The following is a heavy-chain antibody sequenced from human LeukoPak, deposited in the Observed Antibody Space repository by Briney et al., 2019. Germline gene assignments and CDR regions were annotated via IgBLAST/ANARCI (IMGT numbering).Heavy chain of an antibody. D-gene: IGHD3-22*01. J-gene: IGHJ4*02. CDR3: ARRAYYDSSGYYYYFDY. Sequence: GESLKISCKGSGYSFTSYWIGWVRQMPGKGLEWIGIIYPGDSDTRYSPSFQGQVTISADKSISTAYLQWSSLKASDTAMYYCARRAYYDSSGYYYYFDYWGQGTLVTVSS. CDR2: IYPGDSDT. CDR1: GYSFTSYW. V-gene: IGHV5-51*01.